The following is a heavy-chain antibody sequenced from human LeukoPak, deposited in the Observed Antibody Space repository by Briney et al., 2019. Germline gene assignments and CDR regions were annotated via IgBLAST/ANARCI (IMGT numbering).Heavy chain of an antibody. CDR1: GFTFRNYD. CDR2: IRAKGDGGTT. Sequence: GGSLRLSCTASGFTFRNYDMGWFRQAPGKGLEWIGSIRAKGDGGTTQYAASVKGRFIISRDDSKSIAYLQMDSLETEDTAVYYCARGSYQFEHWGQGTLVTVSS. J-gene: IGHJ1*01. CDR3: ARGSYQFEH. V-gene: IGHV3-49*03. D-gene: IGHD3-16*02.